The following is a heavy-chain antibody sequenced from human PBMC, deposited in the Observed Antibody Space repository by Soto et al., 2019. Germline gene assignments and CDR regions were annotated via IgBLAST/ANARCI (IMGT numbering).Heavy chain of an antibody. CDR1: GFTFSGSA. J-gene: IGHJ4*02. D-gene: IGHD4-17*01. CDR2: IRSKVNNYAT. V-gene: IGHV3-73*01. Sequence: GGSLRLSCAASGFTFSGSAMHWVRQASGKGLEWVGRIRSKVNNYATTYAASVKGKFTISRDDSKNTAYLQMNSLKTEDTAVYYCSRPNDYGDYGGDYWGQGTLVTVSS. CDR3: SRPNDYGDYGGDY.